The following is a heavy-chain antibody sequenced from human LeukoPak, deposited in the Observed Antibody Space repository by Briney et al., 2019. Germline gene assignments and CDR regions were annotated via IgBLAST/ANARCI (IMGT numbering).Heavy chain of an antibody. CDR1: GGTFSSYA. CDR2: IIPIFGIA. V-gene: IGHV1-69*04. J-gene: IGHJ6*02. CDR3: ARSIQLWPEGYYGMDV. D-gene: IGHD5-18*01. Sequence: SVKVFCKASGGTFSSYAISWVRQAPGQGLEWMGRIIPIFGIANYAQKFQGRVTITADKSTSTAYMELSSLRSEDTAVYYCARSIQLWPEGYYGMDVWGQGTTVTVSS.